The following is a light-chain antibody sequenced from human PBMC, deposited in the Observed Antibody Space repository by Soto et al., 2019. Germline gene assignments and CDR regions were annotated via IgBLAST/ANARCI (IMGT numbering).Light chain of an antibody. CDR2: GPS. V-gene: IGKV3-15*01. J-gene: IGKJ4*01. Sequence: EIVMTQSPATLSVSPGERATLSCRASQSVSSNLAWYQQKPGQAPWLLIYGPSTRATGSPARFSGSGSGTEFTLTISSLQSEDFAVYYCQQYNNWPPLTFGGGTKVEIK. CDR3: QQYNNWPPLT. CDR1: QSVSSN.